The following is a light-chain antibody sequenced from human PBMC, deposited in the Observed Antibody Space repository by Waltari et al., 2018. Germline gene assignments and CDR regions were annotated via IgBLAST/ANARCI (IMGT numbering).Light chain of an antibody. CDR1: QSLSSSY. J-gene: IGKJ2*01. CDR3: QLRDNWPPYT. Sequence: EIVLTQSPGTLSLSPGERATLSCRASQSLSSSYLAWYQQKPGQAPRLLIYGGSNRATGIPDRFSGSASGADFTLTINRLEPEDSAVYYCQLRDNWPPYTFGQGTKLEIK. V-gene: IGKV3D-20*02. CDR2: GGS.